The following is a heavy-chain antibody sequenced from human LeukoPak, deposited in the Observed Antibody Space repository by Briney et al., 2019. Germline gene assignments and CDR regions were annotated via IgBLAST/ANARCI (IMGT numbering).Heavy chain of an antibody. CDR3: AVRVGTATGTDF. J-gene: IGHJ4*02. V-gene: IGHV3-48*03. D-gene: IGHD6-13*01. CDR2: ISSSGNTI. Sequence: PGGSLRLSCAASGFTFSYYELHWVRQAPGKGLEWVSYISSSGNTIYYADSVKGRLTISRDNAKNSLYLQMNSLRAEDTAVYYCAVRVGTATGTDFWGQGTLVTVSS. CDR1: GFTFSYYE.